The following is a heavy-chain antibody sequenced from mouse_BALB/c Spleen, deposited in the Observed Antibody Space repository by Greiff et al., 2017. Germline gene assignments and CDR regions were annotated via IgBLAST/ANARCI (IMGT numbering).Heavy chain of an antibody. D-gene: IGHD2-1*01. CDR1: GFNIKDYY. CDR2: IDPENGNP. CDR3: ASDGGNYWFAY. J-gene: IGHJ3*01. Sequence: EVQLQQSGAELVRPGALVKLSCKASGFNIKDYYMHWVKQRPEQGLEWIGWIDPENGNPKYDPKFKGKATITADTSSNTAYLQLSSLTSEDSAVYSCASDGGNYWFAYWGQGTLVTVSA. V-gene: IGHV14-1*02.